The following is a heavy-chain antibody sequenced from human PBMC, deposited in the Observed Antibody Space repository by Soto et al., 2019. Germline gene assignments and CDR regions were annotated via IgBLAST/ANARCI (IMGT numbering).Heavy chain of an antibody. V-gene: IGHV1-18*01. CDR2: ISGYNGNT. CDR3: AIDDRAYCSVDNCEHYFDY. Sequence: QVQLVQSGAEVKKPGASVKVSCKTSGYTFTTYGVSWVRQAPGLGLEWMGWISGYNGNTNSAPKFQGRVSMTTDTSTSTAYTEMRSLRSDDTAVYYCAIDDRAYCSVDNCEHYFDYWGQGTLVTVSS. CDR1: GYTFTTYG. J-gene: IGHJ4*02. D-gene: IGHD2-15*01.